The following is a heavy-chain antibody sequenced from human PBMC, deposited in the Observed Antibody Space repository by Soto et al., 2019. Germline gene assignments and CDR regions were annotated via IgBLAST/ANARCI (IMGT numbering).Heavy chain of an antibody. D-gene: IGHD3-9*01. V-gene: IGHV4-59*01. J-gene: IGHJ4*02. CDR1: GGSISSYY. CDR2: IYYSGST. Sequence: SETLSLTCTVSGGSISSYYWSWIRQPPGKRLVRIGYIYYSGSTNYNPSLKSRVTISVDTSKNQFSLKLSSVTAADTAVYYCARGDSHYDILTGTLVYYFDYWGQGTLVTVSS. CDR3: ARGDSHYDILTGTLVYYFDY.